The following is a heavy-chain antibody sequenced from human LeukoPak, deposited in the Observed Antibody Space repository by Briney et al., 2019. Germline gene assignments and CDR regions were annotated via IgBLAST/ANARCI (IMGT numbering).Heavy chain of an antibody. V-gene: IGHV3-48*01. CDR3: ARDHYGDYGVDY. Sequence: PGGSLRLSCAASGFTFSSYSMNWVRQAPGKGPEWVSYISSSSRTIYYADSVKGRFTISRDNAKNSLYLQMNSLRAEDTAVYYCARDHYGDYGVDYWGQGTLVTVSS. CDR1: GFTFSSYS. CDR2: ISSSSRTI. D-gene: IGHD4-17*01. J-gene: IGHJ4*02.